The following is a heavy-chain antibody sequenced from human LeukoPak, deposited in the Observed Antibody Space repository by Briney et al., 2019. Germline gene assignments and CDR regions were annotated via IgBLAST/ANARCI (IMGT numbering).Heavy chain of an antibody. CDR2: ISGSGGST. CDR3: AKCIVATNYYYYYMDV. J-gene: IGHJ6*03. CDR1: GFTFSSYA. Sequence: GGSLRLSCAASGFTFSSYAMTWVHQAPGKGLEWVSAISGSGGSTYYADSVKGRFTISRDNSKNTLYLQMNSLRAEDTAVYYCAKCIVATNYYYYYMDVWGKGTTVTVSS. D-gene: IGHD5-12*01. V-gene: IGHV3-23*01.